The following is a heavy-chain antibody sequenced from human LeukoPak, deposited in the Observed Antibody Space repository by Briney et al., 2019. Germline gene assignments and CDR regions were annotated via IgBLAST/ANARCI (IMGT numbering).Heavy chain of an antibody. V-gene: IGHV3-48*03. CDR2: ISSSGSTI. CDR3: AGSYYNGYFDY. D-gene: IGHD3-10*01. Sequence: GGSLTLSCAASGFTFSSYEMNWVRQAPGKGLEWVSYISSSGSTIYYADFVKGRFTISRDNAKNSLYLQMNSLRAEDTAVYYCAGSYYNGYFDYWGQGTLVTVSS. CDR1: GFTFSSYE. J-gene: IGHJ4*02.